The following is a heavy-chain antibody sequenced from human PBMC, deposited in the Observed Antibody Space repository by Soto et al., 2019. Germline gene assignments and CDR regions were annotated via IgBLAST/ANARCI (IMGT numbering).Heavy chain of an antibody. CDR2: ISGSGGST. V-gene: IGHV3-23*01. CDR3: AKVGYYDSSGHNWFDP. CDR1: GFTFSSYV. D-gene: IGHD3-22*01. Sequence: EVQLLESGGGLVQPGGSLRLSCAVSGFTFSSYVMSWVRQAPGKGLEWVSAISGSGGSTYYADSVKGRFTISRDNSKNTLYLQMNSLRADDKAVYYSAKVGYYDSSGHNWFDPWCQGTLVTVS. J-gene: IGHJ5*02.